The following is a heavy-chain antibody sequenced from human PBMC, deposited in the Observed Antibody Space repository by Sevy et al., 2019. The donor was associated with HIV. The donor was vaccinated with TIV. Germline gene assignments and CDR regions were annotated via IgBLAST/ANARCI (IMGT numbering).Heavy chain of an antibody. CDR2: ISGSGSDI. Sequence: GGSLRLSCAASGFTLSDYYMSWIRQAPGKGLEWVSYISGSGSDIYYADSVTGRSTISRDNARNSLYLQMNSVRSDDMAVYYCARDHVKDGDLGDYYYYAMDVWGQGTTVTVSS. V-gene: IGHV3-11*01. CDR3: ARDHVKDGDLGDYYYYAMDV. D-gene: IGHD4-17*01. CDR1: GFTLSDYY. J-gene: IGHJ6*02.